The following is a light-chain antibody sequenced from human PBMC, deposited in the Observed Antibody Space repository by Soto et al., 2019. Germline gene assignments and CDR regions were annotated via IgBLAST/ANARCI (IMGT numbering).Light chain of an antibody. CDR3: QQSYSTPYT. Sequence: DLQMTQSPSSLSASVGGRVTITCRASQSISNYLNWYQQDPGKAPKILISGASSLQSGVPARFIGSGSGTDFTLTLSSLQPEDFATYYCQQSYSTPYTFGQGTNLEI. J-gene: IGKJ2*01. V-gene: IGKV1-39*01. CDR2: GAS. CDR1: QSISNY.